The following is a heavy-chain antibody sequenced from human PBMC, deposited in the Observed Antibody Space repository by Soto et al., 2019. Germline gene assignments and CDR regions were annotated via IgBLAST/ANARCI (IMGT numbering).Heavy chain of an antibody. Sequence: SETLSLTCAVYGGSFSGYYWNWIRQPPGKGLEWIGEINHSGSTNYNPSLKSRVTVSVDTSKNQFSLKLSSVTAADTAVYYCARLKTNYGMDVRGQGTTVTVSS. CDR3: ARLKTNYGMDV. J-gene: IGHJ6*02. D-gene: IGHD4-17*01. V-gene: IGHV4-34*01. CDR2: INHSGST. CDR1: GGSFSGYY.